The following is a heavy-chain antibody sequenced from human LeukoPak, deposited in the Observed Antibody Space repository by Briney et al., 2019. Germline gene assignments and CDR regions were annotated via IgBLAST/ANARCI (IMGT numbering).Heavy chain of an antibody. CDR1: GFSINTYP. J-gene: IGHJ4*02. V-gene: IGHV3-23*01. D-gene: IGHD3-22*01. CDR3: AKARAGYYDFDY. Sequence: GGSLRLSCVASGFSINTYPRSWFRQTPRKGLEGVSSIRSRGVTTYYADSVRGRFTISRDNSRNTLYLQMNSLRAEDTAEYYCAKARAGYYDFDYWGQGTPVTVSS. CDR2: IRSRGVTT.